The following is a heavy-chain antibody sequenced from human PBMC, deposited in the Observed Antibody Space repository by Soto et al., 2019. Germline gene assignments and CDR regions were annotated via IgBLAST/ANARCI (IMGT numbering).Heavy chain of an antibody. CDR3: ARDLRYYGSGSYYWGRPDY. CDR2: ISSSGSTI. CDR1: GFTFSSYE. V-gene: IGHV3-48*03. Sequence: PGGSLRLSCAASGFTFSSYEMNWVRQAPGKGLEWVSYISSSGSTIYYADSVKGRFTISRDNAKNSLYLQMNSLRAEDTAVYYCARDLRYYGSGSYYWGRPDYWGQGALVTVSS. J-gene: IGHJ4*02. D-gene: IGHD3-10*01.